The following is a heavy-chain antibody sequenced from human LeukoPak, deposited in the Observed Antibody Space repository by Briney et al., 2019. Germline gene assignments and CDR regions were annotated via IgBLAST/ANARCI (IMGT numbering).Heavy chain of an antibody. J-gene: IGHJ4*02. CDR3: ARDLAGSIDY. CDR2: IRGDGSPA. V-gene: IGHV3-74*01. Sequence: QPGESLRLSCAASGFTYGAYWMHWVRQAPGKGLVSVALIRGDGSPAAYAGSVKGRFTISRDNAKNTLYLQMNSLRADDTAVYYCARDLAGSIDYWGQGTLVTVSS. CDR1: GFTYGAYW. D-gene: IGHD6-19*01.